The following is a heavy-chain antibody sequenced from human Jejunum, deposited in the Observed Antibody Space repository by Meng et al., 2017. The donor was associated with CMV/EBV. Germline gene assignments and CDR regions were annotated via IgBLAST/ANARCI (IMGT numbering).Heavy chain of an antibody. V-gene: IGHV3/OR16-13*01. D-gene: IGHD1-26*01. Sequence: EVQLVESGGGXVQPGGSLRLSCAASGFTFSSYWMHWVRQSPGKGLVWVSRINSDGSSTSYADSMKGQFTISRDNAKNTLYLQMNSLRAEDMAVYYCARVEVGITSGDYWGQGTLVTFSS. CDR2: INSDGSST. J-gene: IGHJ4*02. CDR3: ARVEVGITSGDY. CDR1: GFTFSSYW.